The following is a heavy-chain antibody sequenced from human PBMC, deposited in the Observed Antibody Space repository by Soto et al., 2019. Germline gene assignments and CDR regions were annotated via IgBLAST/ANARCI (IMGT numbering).Heavy chain of an antibody. J-gene: IGHJ4*02. CDR3: ARLGGYDQCDY. Sequence: PSETLSLTCTVSGGSISSSSYYWGWIRQPPGKGLEWIGSIYYSGSTYYNPSLKSRVTISVDTSKNQFSLKLSSVTAADTAVYYCARLGGYDQCDYWGQGTLVTVSS. V-gene: IGHV4-39*01. D-gene: IGHD5-12*01. CDR2: IYYSGST. CDR1: GGSISSSSYY.